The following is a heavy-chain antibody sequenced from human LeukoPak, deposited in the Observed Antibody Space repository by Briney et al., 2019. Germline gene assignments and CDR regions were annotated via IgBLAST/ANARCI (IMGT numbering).Heavy chain of an antibody. J-gene: IGHJ6*03. Sequence: PGGSLRLSCAASGFTFSSYAMSWVRQAPGKGLEWVSAISGSGGSTYYADSVKGRFTISRDNSKNTLYLQMNSLRDEDTAVYYCAKVMYSSSRTHYYYYYYMDVWGKGTTVTISS. CDR2: ISGSGGST. CDR1: GFTFSSYA. CDR3: AKVMYSSSRTHYYYYYYMDV. D-gene: IGHD6-13*01. V-gene: IGHV3-23*01.